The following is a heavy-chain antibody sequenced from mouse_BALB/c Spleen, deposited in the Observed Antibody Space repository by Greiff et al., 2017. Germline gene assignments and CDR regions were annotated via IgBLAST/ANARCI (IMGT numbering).Heavy chain of an antibody. CDR2: IWGDGST. CDR3: ARALTTVVEGFAY. D-gene: IGHD1-1*01. CDR1: GFSLTGYG. Sequence: QVNLQESGPGLVAPSPSLSITCTVSGFSLTGYGVNWVRQPPGKGLEWLGMIWGDGSTYYNSALKSRLSISYDNSKSQVFIKMNSLQTDDTARYYWARALTTVVEGFAYWGQGTLVTVSA. J-gene: IGHJ3*01. V-gene: IGHV2-6-7*01.